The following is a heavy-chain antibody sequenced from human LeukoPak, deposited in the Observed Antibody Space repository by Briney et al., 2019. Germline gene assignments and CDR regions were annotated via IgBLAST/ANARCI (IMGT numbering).Heavy chain of an antibody. J-gene: IGHJ5*02. CDR3: ARDLIQWGFWSGYWVMYNWFDP. D-gene: IGHD3-3*01. CDR1: GYTFSTFSNYG. V-gene: IGHV1-18*01. CDR2: ISALNGNT. Sequence: ASVKVSCKASGYTFSTFSNYGISWVRQAPGQGLEWMGWISALNGNTNYAQNLQGRVTMTTDTSTSTAHMELRSLRSDDTAVYYCARDLIQWGFWSGYWVMYNWFDPWGQGTLVTVSS.